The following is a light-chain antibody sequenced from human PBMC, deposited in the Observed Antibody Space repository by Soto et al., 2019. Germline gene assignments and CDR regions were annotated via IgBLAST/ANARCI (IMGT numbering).Light chain of an antibody. CDR1: QSVDNS. CDR3: QMYNNWPPRYT. J-gene: IGKJ2*01. Sequence: EIVMTQSPATLSVSPGERATLSCRASQSVDNSLAWYQKRPGQPPRLLIYAASTRATDTPVRFSGSGFGTEFTLTISSLQSEDFAFYYCQMYNNWPPRYTLGPGPKVDIK. V-gene: IGKV3-15*01. CDR2: AAS.